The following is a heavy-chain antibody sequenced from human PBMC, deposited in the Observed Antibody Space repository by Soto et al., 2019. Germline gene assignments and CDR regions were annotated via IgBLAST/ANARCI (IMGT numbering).Heavy chain of an antibody. J-gene: IGHJ5*02. V-gene: IGHV1-8*01. Sequence: QVQLVQSGAEVKKPGASVKVSCKASGYTFTSYDINWVRQATGQGLEWMGWMNPNSGNTGYAQKFQGRVTMTRNTAISTAYMELSTLRSDVTAVYYCGRVLLYCSSTSYYKRRRGNWFDPWGQGTLVTVSS. CDR3: GRVLLYCSSTSYYKRRRGNWFDP. D-gene: IGHD2-2*02. CDR2: MNPNSGNT. CDR1: GYTFTSYD.